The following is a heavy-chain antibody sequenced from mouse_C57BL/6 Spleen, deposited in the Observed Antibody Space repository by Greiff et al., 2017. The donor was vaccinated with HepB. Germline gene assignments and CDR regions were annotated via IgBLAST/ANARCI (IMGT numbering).Heavy chain of an antibody. D-gene: IGHD2-1*01. Sequence: QVQLKQSGAELVKPGASVKISCKASGYAFSSYWMNWVKQRPGKGLEWIGQIYPGDGDTNYNGKFKGKATLTADKSSSTAYMQLSSLTSEDSAVYFCARRRSVYSPYAMDYWGQGTSVTVSS. CDR1: GYAFSSYW. V-gene: IGHV1-80*01. J-gene: IGHJ4*01. CDR3: ARRRSVYSPYAMDY. CDR2: IYPGDGDT.